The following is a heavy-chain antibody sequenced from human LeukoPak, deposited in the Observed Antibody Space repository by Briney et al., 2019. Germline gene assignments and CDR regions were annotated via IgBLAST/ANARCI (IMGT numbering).Heavy chain of an antibody. V-gene: IGHV4-38-2*02. CDR3: AGQWELSAFDI. D-gene: IGHD1-26*01. CDR1: GYSISSGYY. CDR2: IYHSGST. J-gene: IGHJ3*02. Sequence: SETLSLTCTVSGYSISSGYYWGWIRQPPGKGLEWIGSIYHSGSTYYNPSLKSRVTISVDTSKNQFSLKLSSVTAADTAVYYCAGQWELSAFDIWGQGTMVTVSS.